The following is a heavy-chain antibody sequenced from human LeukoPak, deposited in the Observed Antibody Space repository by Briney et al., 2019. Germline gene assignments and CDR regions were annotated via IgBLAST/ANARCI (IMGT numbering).Heavy chain of an antibody. J-gene: IGHJ4*02. CDR3: ARASYSYDINGWVPFDY. CDR2: IYYSGST. CDR1: GGSTSSSSYY. D-gene: IGHD3-22*01. V-gene: IGHV4-39*07. Sequence: PSETLSLTCTVSGGSTSSSSYYWGWIRQPPGKGLEWIGSIYYSGSTNYNPSLKSRVTISGDTSKNQFSLRLSSVTAAETAVYYCARASYSYDINGWVPFDYWGQGTLVTVSS.